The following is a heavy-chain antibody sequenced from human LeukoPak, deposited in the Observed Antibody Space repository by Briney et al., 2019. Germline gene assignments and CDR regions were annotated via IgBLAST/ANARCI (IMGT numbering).Heavy chain of an antibody. CDR3: AREYSSASDY. J-gene: IGHJ4*02. Sequence: SETLSLTCTVSGGSISSSSYYWSWIRQPPGNGLEWIGSISYSGNTYYNPSLKSRVTISVDTSKNQFSLKLSSVTAADTAVYYCAREYSSASDYWGQGTLVTVSS. V-gene: IGHV4-39*02. CDR1: GGSISSSSYY. CDR2: ISYSGNT. D-gene: IGHD6-19*01.